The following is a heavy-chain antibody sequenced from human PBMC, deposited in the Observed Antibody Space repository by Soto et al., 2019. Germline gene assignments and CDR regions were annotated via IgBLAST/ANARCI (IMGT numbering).Heavy chain of an antibody. D-gene: IGHD2-8*01. V-gene: IGHV1-2*02. Sequence: WASVKVSCKASGDTFTGYDMHWVRQAPGQGLEWMGWINPNSGGTNYAQKFQGRVTMTTDASISTAYMELSRLRSDDTAVYYCARDMLVYATNSCFDHWGQGTLVTVSS. J-gene: IGHJ5*02. CDR1: GDTFTGYD. CDR2: INPNSGGT. CDR3: ARDMLVYATNSCFDH.